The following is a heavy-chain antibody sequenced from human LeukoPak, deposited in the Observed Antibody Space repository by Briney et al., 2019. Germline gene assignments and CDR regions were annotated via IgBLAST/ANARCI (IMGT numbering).Heavy chain of an antibody. CDR3: ARDHCSSTSCYNNWFDP. Sequence: SETLSLTCSVSGGSISDYYWSWIRQPPGKGLEWIGYLYYSGDTNYNPSLKSRVTISVDTSKNQFSLKLSSVTAADTAVYYCARDHCSSTSCYNNWFDPWGQGTLVTVSS. D-gene: IGHD2-2*01. CDR2: LYYSGDT. V-gene: IGHV4-59*08. J-gene: IGHJ5*02. CDR1: GGSISDYY.